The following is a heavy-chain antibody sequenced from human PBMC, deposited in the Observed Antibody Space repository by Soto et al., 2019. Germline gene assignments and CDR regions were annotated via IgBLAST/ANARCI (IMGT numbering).Heavy chain of an antibody. V-gene: IGHV3-30*18. CDR1: GFTFSSYG. D-gene: IGHD4-17*01. J-gene: IGHJ6*02. CDR3: AKDWATTVTTDEPKYYYYGMDV. Sequence: GGSLRLSCAASGFTFSSYGMHWVRQAPGKGLEWVAVISYDGSNKYYADSVKGRFTISRDNSKNTLYLQMNSLRAEDTAVYYCAKDWATTVTTDEPKYYYYGMDVWGQGTTVTVSS. CDR2: ISYDGSNK.